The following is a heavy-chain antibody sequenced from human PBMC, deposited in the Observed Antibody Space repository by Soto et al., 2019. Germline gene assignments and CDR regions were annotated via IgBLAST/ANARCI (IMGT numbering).Heavy chain of an antibody. CDR2: IYYIGST. J-gene: IGHJ4*01. D-gene: IGHD2-21*01. CDR1: GGNSIYHY. Sequence: TAAGGNSIYHYWSRISKHQGKGLEWIGYIYYIGSTNYNPSLKSRVTISVDTSKNQFSLKLSSVTNVHPEDTATYFCAHSRPRAPLAFDYRGQ. CDR3: YFCAHSRPRAPLAFDY. V-gene: IGHV4-59*11.